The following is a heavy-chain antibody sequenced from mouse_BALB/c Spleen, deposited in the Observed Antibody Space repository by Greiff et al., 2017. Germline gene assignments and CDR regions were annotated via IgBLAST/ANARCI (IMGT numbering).Heavy chain of an antibody. CDR3: AREGVLRYYAMDY. CDR2: ISSGSSTI. D-gene: IGHD1-1*01. Sequence: EVKLVESGGGLVQPGGSRKLSCAASGFTFSSFGMHWVRQAPEKGLEWVAYISSGSSTIYYADTVKGRFTISRDNPKNTLFLQMTSLRSEDTAMYYCAREGVLRYYAMDYWGQGTSVTVSS. CDR1: GFTFSSFG. V-gene: IGHV5-17*02. J-gene: IGHJ4*01.